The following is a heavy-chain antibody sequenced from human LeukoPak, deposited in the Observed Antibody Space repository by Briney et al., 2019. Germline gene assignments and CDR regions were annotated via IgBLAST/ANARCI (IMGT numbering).Heavy chain of an antibody. J-gene: IGHJ4*02. CDR2: INPKSGGT. V-gene: IGHV1-2*02. Sequence: ASVKVSCKASGYTFSGYYIHWVRQAPGQGLEWMGWINPKSGGTNYAQKFQGRVTMTRDTSISTTYMELSRLRSDDTAVYYCARVGYSGYDLGGLYFDYWGQGTLVTVSS. CDR3: ARVGYSGYDLGGLYFDY. D-gene: IGHD5-12*01. CDR1: GYTFSGYY.